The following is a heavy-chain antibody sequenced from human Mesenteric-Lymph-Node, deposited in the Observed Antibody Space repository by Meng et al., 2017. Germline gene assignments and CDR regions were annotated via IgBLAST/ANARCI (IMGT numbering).Heavy chain of an antibody. D-gene: IGHD1-26*01. CDR3: ARGKQDAWELLAY. CDR2: IDDSGST. Sequence: QGQLQESGPGLFRPSGTLSLSCGVPGVSISSNIRWTWVRQPPGKGLEWIGDIDDSGSTNYNPSLNSRISISLDKSKNHFSLKVNSVTAADTAVYYCARGKQDAWELLAYWGQGALVTVSS. J-gene: IGHJ4*02. CDR1: GVSISSNIR. V-gene: IGHV4-4*02.